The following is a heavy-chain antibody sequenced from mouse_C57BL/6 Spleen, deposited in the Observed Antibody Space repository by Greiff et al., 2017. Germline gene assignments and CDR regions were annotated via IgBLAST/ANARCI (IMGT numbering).Heavy chain of an antibody. V-gene: IGHV2-9-1*01. D-gene: IGHD2-1*01. CDR1: GFSLTSYA. J-gene: IGHJ1*03. Sequence: VQLQQSGPGLVAPSQSLSITCTVSGFSLTSYAISRVRQPPGKGLEWLGVIWTGGGTNYNSALKSRLSISKDNSKSQVFLKMNSLQTDDTARYYCARNSPIYDGTHLYFDVWGTGTTVTVSS. CDR2: IWTGGGT. CDR3: ARNSPIYDGTHLYFDV.